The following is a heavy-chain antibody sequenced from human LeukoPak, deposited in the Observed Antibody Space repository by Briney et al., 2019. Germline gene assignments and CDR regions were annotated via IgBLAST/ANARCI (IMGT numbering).Heavy chain of an antibody. CDR3: ARGYYDSSGYSGAFDI. D-gene: IGHD3-22*01. CDR2: IYSGGST. J-gene: IGHJ3*02. V-gene: IGHV3-66*01. Sequence: GGSLRLSCAASGFTVSGNYMSWVRQAPGKGLEWVSVIYSGGSTYYADSVKGRFSISRDNSQNTLYLQMISLRAEDTAVYYCARGYYDSSGYSGAFDIWGQGTMVTVSS. CDR1: GFTVSGNY.